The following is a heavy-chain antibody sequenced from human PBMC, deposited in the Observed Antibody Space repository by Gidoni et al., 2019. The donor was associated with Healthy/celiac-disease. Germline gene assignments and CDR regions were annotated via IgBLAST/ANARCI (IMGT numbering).Heavy chain of an antibody. CDR3: ARDGYYYDSSGYYYPEPFDY. J-gene: IGHJ4*02. CDR2: INAGNGNT. V-gene: IGHV1-3*01. Sequence: QVQLVQSGAEVKEPGASVKVSCKASGYTLTRYAMHWVRQAPGQRLEWMGWINAGNGNTKYSQKFQGRVTITRDTSASTAYMELSSLRSEDTAVYYCARDGYYYDSSGYYYPEPFDYWGQGTLVTVSS. D-gene: IGHD3-22*01. CDR1: GYTLTRYA.